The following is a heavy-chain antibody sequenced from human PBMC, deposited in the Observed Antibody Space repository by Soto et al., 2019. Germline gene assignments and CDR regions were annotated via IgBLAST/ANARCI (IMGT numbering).Heavy chain of an antibody. CDR1: GFTFSSYG. D-gene: IGHD6-19*01. CDR2: ISYDGSNK. CDR3: AKDLVFGISGLYTPTYYFDY. Sequence: QVQLVESGGGVVQPGRSLRLSCAASGFTFSSYGMHWVRQAPGKGLEWVAVISYDGSNKYYADSVKGRFTISRDNSKNTLYLQMNSLRAEDTAVYYCAKDLVFGISGLYTPTYYFDYWGQGTLVTVSS. J-gene: IGHJ4*02. V-gene: IGHV3-30*18.